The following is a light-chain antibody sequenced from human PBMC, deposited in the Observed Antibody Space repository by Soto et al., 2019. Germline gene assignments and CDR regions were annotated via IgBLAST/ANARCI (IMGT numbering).Light chain of an antibody. Sequence: EIVLTQSPGTLSLSPGERATLSCRASQSVSSSYLAWYQQKPGQAPRLLIYGASSRATGIPDRFSGSGSGTDFTLTISRLEPEDFAVYYCQQYRSSPRTFGQGTTVEIK. CDR1: QSVSSSY. J-gene: IGKJ1*01. CDR3: QQYRSSPRT. CDR2: GAS. V-gene: IGKV3-20*01.